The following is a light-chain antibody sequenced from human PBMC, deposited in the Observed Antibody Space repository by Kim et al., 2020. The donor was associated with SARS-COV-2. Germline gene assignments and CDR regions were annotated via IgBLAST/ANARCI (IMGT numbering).Light chain of an antibody. V-gene: IGKV1-33*01. CDR3: QQYEHVPYT. Sequence: SVGDTVTITCRASQDIGTYLNWLQQKPGKPPKVIISDASNLKTGVPSRFSGRGSGTDFTFTISSLQPEDIATYYCQQYEHVPYTFGQGTKLEI. CDR1: QDIGTY. CDR2: DAS. J-gene: IGKJ2*01.